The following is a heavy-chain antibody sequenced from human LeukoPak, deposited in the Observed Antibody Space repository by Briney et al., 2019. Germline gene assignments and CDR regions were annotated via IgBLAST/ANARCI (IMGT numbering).Heavy chain of an antibody. V-gene: IGHV7-4-1*02. CDR3: VRDGYNSLSSDFDY. CDR1: GYTFTSFA. D-gene: IGHD3-22*01. Sequence: ASVKVSCKASGYTFTSFAINWLRQTPGQGPEWVGWINTHTGSPSYAQGFTGRFVFSLDTSVSTAYLQISSLKAEDTAVYYCVRDGYNSLSSDFDYWGQGTLVTVSS. CDR2: INTHTGSP. J-gene: IGHJ4*02.